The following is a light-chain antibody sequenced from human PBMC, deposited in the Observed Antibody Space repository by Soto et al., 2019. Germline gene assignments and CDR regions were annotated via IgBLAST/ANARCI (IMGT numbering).Light chain of an antibody. CDR3: QQYGSSPMYT. CDR1: HSVASNY. CDR2: GAS. V-gene: IGKV3-20*01. Sequence: IVLTQSPGTLSLSPGERVTLSCKASHSVASNYLAWYQQKPGQAPRLLIYGASSRATGIPDRFAAGGSGTDFTLTISRLEPEDVAIYYCQQYGSSPMYTFGQGTKLEIK. J-gene: IGKJ2*01.